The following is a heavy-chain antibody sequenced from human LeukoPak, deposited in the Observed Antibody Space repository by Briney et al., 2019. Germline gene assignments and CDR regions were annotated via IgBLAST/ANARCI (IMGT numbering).Heavy chain of an antibody. CDR1: GYTLTSYG. J-gene: IGHJ4*02. Sequence: GASVKVSCKASGYTLTSYGISWVQQASGQGLEWMGWISAYNGNTNYAQELQGRVTMTTDKSKGTAYMELRSLRSDDTAVYYCARAPHGDYYGSGSLIFDYWGQGTLVTVSS. CDR3: ARAPHGDYYGSGSLIFDY. CDR2: ISAYNGNT. V-gene: IGHV1-18*01. D-gene: IGHD3-10*01.